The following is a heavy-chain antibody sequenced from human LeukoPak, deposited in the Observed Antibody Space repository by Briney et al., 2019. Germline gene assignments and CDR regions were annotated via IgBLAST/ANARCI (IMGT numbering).Heavy chain of an antibody. CDR2: INPNSGGT. CDR3: ARDLGPDYYDSSGYGY. CDR1: VYTFTDYY. J-gene: IGHJ4*02. Sequence: ASVKVSCKASVYTFTDYYMHWVRQAPGQGLEWMGWINPNSGGTDYTQKFQGRVTMTRDTSISTAYMELGRLTSDDTAVYYCARDLGPDYYDSSGYGYWGRGTLVTVSS. D-gene: IGHD3-22*01. V-gene: IGHV1-2*02.